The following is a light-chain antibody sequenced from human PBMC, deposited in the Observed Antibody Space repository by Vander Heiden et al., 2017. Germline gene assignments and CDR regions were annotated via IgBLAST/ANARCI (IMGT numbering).Light chain of an antibody. J-gene: IGKJ4*01. CDR3: MQALQTPLT. Sequence: DMVMTQPPPPLPVTPAEPASITCRSSQSLLHSNGYNYLDWYLQKPGQSPQLLIYLGSNRAAGVPDRFIGSGSGTDFTLKISRVEAEDVGVYYCMQALQTPLTFGGGTKVEIK. V-gene: IGKV2-28*01. CDR1: QSLLHSNGYNY. CDR2: LGS.